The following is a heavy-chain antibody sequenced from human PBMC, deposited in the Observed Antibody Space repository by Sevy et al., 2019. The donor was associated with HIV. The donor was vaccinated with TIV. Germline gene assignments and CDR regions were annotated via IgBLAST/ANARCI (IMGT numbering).Heavy chain of an antibody. V-gene: IGHV1-2*02. CDR3: ARGGALGSAIRPYGMGV. Sequence: ASVKVSCKASGYTFTGYYMHWVRQAPGQGPEWMGWINPNSGGTNYAQKFQVRVTVTRDTSISTAYMELSRLRSDDTAVYYCARGGALGSAIRPYGMGVWGQGTTVSVS. D-gene: IGHD3-3*01. J-gene: IGHJ6*02. CDR2: INPNSGGT. CDR1: GYTFTGYY.